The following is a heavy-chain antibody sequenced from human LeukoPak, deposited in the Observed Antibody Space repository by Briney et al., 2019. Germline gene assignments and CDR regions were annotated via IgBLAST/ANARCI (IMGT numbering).Heavy chain of an antibody. J-gene: IGHJ3*02. CDR1: GFTFDDYA. D-gene: IGHD3-3*01. CDR2: ISGDGGST. CDR3: AKWGVVGHAFDI. Sequence: GGSLRLSCAASGFTFDDYAMHWVRQAPGKGLEWVSLISGDGGSTYYADSVKGRFTISRDNSKNSLYLQMNSLRTEDTALYYYAKWGVVGHAFDIWGQGTMVTVSS. V-gene: IGHV3-43*02.